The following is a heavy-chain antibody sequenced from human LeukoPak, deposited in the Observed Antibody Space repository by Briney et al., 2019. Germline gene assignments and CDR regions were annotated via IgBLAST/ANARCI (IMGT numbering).Heavy chain of an antibody. CDR1: GYTFTSYG. J-gene: IGHJ5*02. V-gene: IGHV1-69*05. Sequence: VASVKVSCKASGYTFTSYGISWVRQAPGQGLEWMGGIIPIFGTANYAQKFQGRVTITTDESTSTAYMELSSLRSEDTAVYYCALYSSGSLFDPWGQGTLVTVSS. D-gene: IGHD6-19*01. CDR3: ALYSSGSLFDP. CDR2: IIPIFGTA.